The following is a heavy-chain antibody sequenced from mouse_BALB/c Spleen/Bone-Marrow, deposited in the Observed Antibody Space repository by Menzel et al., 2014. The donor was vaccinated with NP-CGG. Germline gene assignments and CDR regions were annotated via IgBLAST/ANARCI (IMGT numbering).Heavy chain of an antibody. V-gene: IGHV5-4*02. CDR1: GFTFSDYY. CDR2: ISDGGSYT. Sequence: EVMLVESGGGLVKPGGSLKLSCAASGFTFSDYYMYWVRQTPEKRLEWVATISDGGSYTYHPDSVKGRFTISRDNAKNNLYLQMSSLKSEDTAMYYCARRWFAYWGQGTLVTVSA. CDR3: ARRWFAY. J-gene: IGHJ3*01.